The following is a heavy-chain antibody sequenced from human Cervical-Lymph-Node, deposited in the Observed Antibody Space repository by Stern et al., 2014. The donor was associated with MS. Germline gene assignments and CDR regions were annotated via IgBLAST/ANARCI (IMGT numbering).Heavy chain of an antibody. J-gene: IGHJ4*02. V-gene: IGHV4-61*02. CDR3: ARGLATTNFDY. D-gene: IGHD5-24*01. CDR1: GDSMSSDNYY. Sequence: QVQLQESGPRLVKPSQTLSLTCTVSGDSMSSDNYYWSWIRQPAGKGLEWIGRIYTSGSTNYNPSLQSRLPLSVDTHESQISLKLSSVTAADTAVYYCARGLATTNFDYWGQGTLVTVSS. CDR2: IYTSGST.